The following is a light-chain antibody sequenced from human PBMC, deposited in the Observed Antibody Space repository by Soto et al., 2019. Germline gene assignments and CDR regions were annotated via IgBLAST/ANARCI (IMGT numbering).Light chain of an antibody. CDR2: LGY. CDR3: MQPLQSWT. V-gene: IGKV2-28*01. CDR1: QSLLHSNGYNY. J-gene: IGKJ1*01. Sequence: DIVITQSPLSLPVTPGETASISCRSSQSLLHSNGYNYLDWYLQKPGQSPQLLIYLGYKRASGVPDRFSGSGSGTDFTLKISRVEAEDVGVYYCMQPLQSWTVGQGTKVDSK.